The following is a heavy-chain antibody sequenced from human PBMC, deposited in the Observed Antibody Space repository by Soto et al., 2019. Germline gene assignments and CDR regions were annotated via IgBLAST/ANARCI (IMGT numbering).Heavy chain of an antibody. J-gene: IGHJ6*02. CDR2: IYYSGST. CDR3: ARDRAGGVAFPYYGMDV. V-gene: IGHV4-31*03. CDR1: GGSISSGGYY. Sequence: SETLSLTCTVSGGSISSGGYYWSWIRQHPGKGLEWIGYIYYSGSTYYNPSLKSRVTISVDTSKNQFSLKLSSVTAADTAVYYCARDRAGGVAFPYYGMDVWGQGTTVTVSS. D-gene: IGHD3-16*01.